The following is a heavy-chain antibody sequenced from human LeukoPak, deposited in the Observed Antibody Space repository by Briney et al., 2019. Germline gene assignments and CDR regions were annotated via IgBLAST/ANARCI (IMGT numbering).Heavy chain of an antibody. D-gene: IGHD2-15*01. CDR3: AREPRGYCSGESCYSPYSYGMDV. CDR2: IKQDGREK. CDR1: GFTFDMYW. J-gene: IGHJ6*02. Sequence: GESLRLSCAASGFTFDMYWMSWVRQAPGKGLEWVATIKQDGREKYYVDSVKGRFTISRDNAKNSLYLQMNSLRAEDTAVYYCAREPRGYCSGESCYSPYSYGMDVWGQGTTVTVSS. V-gene: IGHV3-7*01.